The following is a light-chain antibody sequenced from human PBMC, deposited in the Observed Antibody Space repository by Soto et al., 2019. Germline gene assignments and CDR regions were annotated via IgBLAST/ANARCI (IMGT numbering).Light chain of an antibody. V-gene: IGLV2-14*03. CDR1: SSDVGAYNS. CDR2: DVT. Sequence: QSALTQPASVSGSPGQSITISCTGTSSDVGAYNSVAWYQQHPGKAPKLMINDVTNRPSGISDRFSGSKPGNTASLTISGLQAEDEADYYCSSYTGNGVAFGTGTKVTVL. J-gene: IGLJ1*01. CDR3: SSYTGNGVA.